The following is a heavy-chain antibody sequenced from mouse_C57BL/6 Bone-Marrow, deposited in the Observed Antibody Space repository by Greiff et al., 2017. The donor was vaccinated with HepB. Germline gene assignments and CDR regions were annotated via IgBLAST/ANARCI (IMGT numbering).Heavy chain of an antibody. J-gene: IGHJ3*01. V-gene: IGHV1-64*01. CDR1: GYTFTSYW. CDR2: IHPNSGST. CDR3: ARPLWDDGSWFAY. D-gene: IGHD1-1*01. Sequence: VQLQQPGAELVKPGASVKLSCKASGYTFTSYWLHWVKQRPGQGLEWIGMIHPNSGSTNYNEKFKSKATLTVDKSSSTAYMQLSSLTSEDSAVYYCARPLWDDGSWFAYWGQGTLVTVSA.